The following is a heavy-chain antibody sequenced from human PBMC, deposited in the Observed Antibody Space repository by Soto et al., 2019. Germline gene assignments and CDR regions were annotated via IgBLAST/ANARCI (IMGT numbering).Heavy chain of an antibody. Sequence: QVQLVQSGAEVKKPGSSVKVSCKASGGTFSSYAISWVRQAPGQGLEWMGGIIPIVGTANYAQKFQGRVTITADESTSTAYMELSSLRSEDTAVYYCARTCSGRSCYYCDGMDVWGQGTTVTVSS. CDR2: IIPIVGTA. J-gene: IGHJ6*02. CDR3: ARTCSGRSCYYCDGMDV. CDR1: GGTFSSYA. D-gene: IGHD2-15*01. V-gene: IGHV1-69*12.